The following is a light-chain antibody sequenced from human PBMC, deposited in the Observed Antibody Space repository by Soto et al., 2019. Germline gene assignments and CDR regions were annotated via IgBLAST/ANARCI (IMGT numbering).Light chain of an antibody. V-gene: IGKV1-5*01. Sequence: DIQMTQSPSTLSASVGDRVSITCRASQSIERYLAWYQQKPGKAPNLLIYDDSSLERGVPSRFSGRGSGTEFTLTISSLQPDDCATYYCQQFKSSTWTFGQGTKVEIK. CDR1: QSIERY. CDR2: DDS. CDR3: QQFKSSTWT. J-gene: IGKJ1*01.